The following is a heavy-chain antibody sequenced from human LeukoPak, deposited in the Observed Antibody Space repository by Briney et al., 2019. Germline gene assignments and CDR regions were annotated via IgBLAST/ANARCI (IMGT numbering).Heavy chain of an antibody. CDR2: ISYDGSNK. V-gene: IGHV3-30*18. J-gene: IGHJ4*02. CDR1: GFTFSSFA. Sequence: GGSLRLSCAASGFTFSSFAMHWVRQAPGKGLEWVAVISYDGSNKHYAESVKGRFTISRDNSKNTLYLQMNSLRAEDTAVYYCAKDRITGLGYGPAFDYWGQGTLVTVSS. D-gene: IGHD3-16*01. CDR3: AKDRITGLGYGPAFDY.